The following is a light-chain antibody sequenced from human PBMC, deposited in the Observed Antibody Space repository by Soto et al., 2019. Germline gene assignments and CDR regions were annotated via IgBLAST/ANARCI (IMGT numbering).Light chain of an antibody. V-gene: IGKV3-20*01. CDR1: QSVSSSY. CDR2: GAS. Sequence: IGVTKCACTLSLSPGERATLSCRASQSVSSSYLAWYQQQPGQAPRLLIYGASSRATGIPDRFSGSGPGTDFTLTISRLEPEDFAVYYCQQYGSSSWTFGQGTKVDIK. CDR3: QQYGSSSWT. J-gene: IGKJ1*01.